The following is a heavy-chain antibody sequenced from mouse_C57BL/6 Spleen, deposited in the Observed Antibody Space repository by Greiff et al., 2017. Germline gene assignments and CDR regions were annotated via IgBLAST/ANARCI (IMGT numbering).Heavy chain of an antibody. D-gene: IGHD1-1*01. Sequence: QVQLQQPGAELVKPGASVKMSRKASGYTFTSYWITWVKQRPGQGLEWIGDIYPGSGSTNYNEKFKSKATLTVDTSSSTAYMQLSSLTSEDSAVYYCASYYGREAWFAYWGQGTLVTVSA. CDR3: ASYYGREAWFAY. J-gene: IGHJ3*01. CDR1: GYTFTSYW. V-gene: IGHV1-55*01. CDR2: IYPGSGST.